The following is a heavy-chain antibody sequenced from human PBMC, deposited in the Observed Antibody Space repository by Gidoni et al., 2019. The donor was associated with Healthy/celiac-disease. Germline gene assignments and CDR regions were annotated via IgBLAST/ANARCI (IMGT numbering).Heavy chain of an antibody. J-gene: IGHJ4*02. CDR2: IWYDGSNK. CDR3: AREVGATTFDY. Sequence: QVQLVESGGGVVQPGRSLRLSCAASGFTFSSYGMHWVRQAPGKGLEWLAVIWYDGSNKYYADSVKGRFTISRDNSKNTLYLQMNSLRAEDTAVYYCAREVGATTFDYWGQGTLVTVSS. V-gene: IGHV3-33*01. D-gene: IGHD1-26*01. CDR1: GFTFSSYG.